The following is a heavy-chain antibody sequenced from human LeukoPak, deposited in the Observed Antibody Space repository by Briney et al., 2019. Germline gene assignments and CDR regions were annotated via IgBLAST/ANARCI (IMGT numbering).Heavy chain of an antibody. Sequence: GRSLRLSCAASGFTFSSYAMHWVRQAPGKGLEWVAVISYDGSNKYYADSVKGRFTISRDNSKNTLYLQMNSLRAEDTAVYYCARDGGGSGWYQYYFDYWGQGTLVAVSS. V-gene: IGHV3-30-3*01. CDR3: ARDGGGSGWYQYYFDY. D-gene: IGHD6-19*01. CDR2: ISYDGSNK. J-gene: IGHJ4*02. CDR1: GFTFSSYA.